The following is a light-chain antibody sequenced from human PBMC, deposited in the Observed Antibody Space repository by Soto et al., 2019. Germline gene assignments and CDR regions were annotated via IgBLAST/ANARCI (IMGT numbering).Light chain of an antibody. J-gene: IGLJ1*01. Sequence: QSALTQPASVSGSPGQSITISCTGTSSDVGGSIYVSWYQQHPGIAPKLMISEVSNRPSGVSNRFSGSKSGNTASLTISGLXAEDEADYFCGSFSHTSTLYVFGTGTKVTVL. CDR1: SSDVGGSIY. CDR2: EVS. CDR3: GSFSHTSTLYV. V-gene: IGLV2-14*01.